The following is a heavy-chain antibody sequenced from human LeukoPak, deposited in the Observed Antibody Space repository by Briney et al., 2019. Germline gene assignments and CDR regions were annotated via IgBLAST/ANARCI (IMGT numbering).Heavy chain of an antibody. J-gene: IGHJ6*03. Sequence: KPSETLSLTCTVSGGSISSYYWSWIRQPPGKGLEWIGYIYYSGSTNYNPSLKSRVTISVDTSKNQFSLKLSSVTAADTAVYYCARAPAFYDFWSGPRHYYMDVWGKGTTVTVSS. V-gene: IGHV4-59*01. CDR3: ARAPAFYDFWSGPRHYYMDV. D-gene: IGHD3-3*01. CDR2: IYYSGST. CDR1: GGSISSYY.